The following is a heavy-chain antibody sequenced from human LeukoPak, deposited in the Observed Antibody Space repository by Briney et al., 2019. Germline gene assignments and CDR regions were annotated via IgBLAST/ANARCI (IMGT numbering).Heavy chain of an antibody. Sequence: ASVKVSCKASGYTFTGNYMHWVRQAPGQGLEYMGYIDPNSGGTYYIQKFQGRVTMTRDMSINTAHVELSSLTSDDTAVYYCARGGGTVAPAPWVPFAYWGQGTLVTVSS. V-gene: IGHV1-2*02. CDR2: IDPNSGGT. CDR3: ARGGGTVAPAPWVPFAY. CDR1: GYTFTGNY. D-gene: IGHD4-11*01. J-gene: IGHJ4*02.